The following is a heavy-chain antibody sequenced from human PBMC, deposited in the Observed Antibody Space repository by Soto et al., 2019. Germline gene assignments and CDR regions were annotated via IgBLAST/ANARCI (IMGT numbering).Heavy chain of an antibody. CDR2: IYHTGDT. V-gene: IGHV4-38-2*02. Sequence: LPVALSRTSVAARYSIGRGFFWAWIRQPPGKGLEWVGSIYHTGDTHYNPSLRSQVSMSVDTSKNHFSLRLTYLTAADTAVYFCARDTNSLDLWGQGILVTVSS. CDR1: RYSIGRGFF. D-gene: IGHD2-8*01. J-gene: IGHJ5*02. CDR3: ARDTNSLDL.